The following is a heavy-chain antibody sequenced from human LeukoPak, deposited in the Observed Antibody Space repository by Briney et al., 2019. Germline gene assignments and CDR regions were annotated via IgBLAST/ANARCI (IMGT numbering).Heavy chain of an antibody. J-gene: IGHJ4*02. CDR3: ARDYYDSSGIFDY. D-gene: IGHD3-22*01. CDR1: GFTFSYYY. Sequence: NPGGSLRLSCAASGFTFSYYYMSWIRQAPGKGLECVASISSSSSYIYYTDSVKGRFTISRDNAKNSLYLQMNSLRAEDTAVYYCARDYYDSSGIFDYWGQGTLVTVSS. V-gene: IGHV3-11*06. CDR2: ISSSSSYI.